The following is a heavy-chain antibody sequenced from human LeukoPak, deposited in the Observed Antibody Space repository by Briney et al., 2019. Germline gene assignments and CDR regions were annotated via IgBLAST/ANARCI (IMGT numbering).Heavy chain of an antibody. CDR1: GFTFRNYG. D-gene: IGHD5-18*01. J-gene: IGHJ4*02. Sequence: GRSLRLSCAASGFTFRNYGMHWVRQAPGKGLEWVAVIWYDGSNKYYADSVKGRFTISRDSSKNTLYLQMNSLRADDTAVYYCARASGDIVETATMGSYWGQGTLVTVSS. CDR3: ARASGDIVETATMGSY. CDR2: IWYDGSNK. V-gene: IGHV3-33*01.